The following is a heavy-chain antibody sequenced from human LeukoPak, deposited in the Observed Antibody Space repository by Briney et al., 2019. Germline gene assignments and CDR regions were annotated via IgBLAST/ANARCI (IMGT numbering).Heavy chain of an antibody. Sequence: SETLSLTCTVSGGSLSSYYWSWIRQPPGRGLEWIAYVYYSGSTSYNPSLKSRVTISVDTSKNQFSLRLNSVTAAETAVYYCDNQLGGTTFHWGQGTLITVSS. V-gene: IGHV4-59*01. J-gene: IGHJ4*02. CDR2: VYYSGST. CDR3: DNQLGGTTFH. D-gene: IGHD1/OR15-1a*01. CDR1: GGSLSSYY.